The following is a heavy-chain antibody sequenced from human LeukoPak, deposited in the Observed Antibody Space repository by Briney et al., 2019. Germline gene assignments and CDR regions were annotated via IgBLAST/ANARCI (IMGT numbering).Heavy chain of an antibody. CDR2: IYYSGST. V-gene: IGHV4-39*01. J-gene: IGHJ4*02. CDR1: GGSISSSSYY. Sequence: PSETLSLTCTVSGGSISSSSYYWGWIRQPPGKGLEWIGSIYYSGSTYYNPSLKSRVTISVDTSKNQFSLKLSSVTAADTAVYYCARAWYSSSSGYFDYWGQGTPVTVSS. CDR3: ARAWYSSSSGYFDY. D-gene: IGHD6-6*01.